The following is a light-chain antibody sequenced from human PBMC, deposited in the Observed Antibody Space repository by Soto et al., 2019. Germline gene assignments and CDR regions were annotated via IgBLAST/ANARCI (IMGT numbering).Light chain of an antibody. CDR2: GAS. CDR1: QSVSSSY. CDR3: QHRQT. Sequence: EIGLTQSPGTLSLSPGERATLSCRASQSVSSSYLAWYQQKPGQAPRLLIYGASSRDTGIPDRFSGSGSGTDFTLCMSRLELEEFAVFCCQHRQTFDQGTKVDI. J-gene: IGKJ1*01. V-gene: IGKV3-20*01.